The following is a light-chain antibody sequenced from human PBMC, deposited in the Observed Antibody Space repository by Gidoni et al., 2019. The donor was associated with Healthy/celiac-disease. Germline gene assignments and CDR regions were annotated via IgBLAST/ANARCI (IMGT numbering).Light chain of an antibody. V-gene: IGKV1-39*01. CDR1: QSLSSH. CDR3: QQSYSTPHT. Sequence: DIQMTQSPSSLSASVGDRVTITCRASQSLSSHLNWYQQKPGKAPKRLIYAASSLQSGVPSRFSGSGSGTDFTLTISSLQPEDFATYYCQQSYSTPHTFGGGTKVEIK. CDR2: AAS. J-gene: IGKJ4*01.